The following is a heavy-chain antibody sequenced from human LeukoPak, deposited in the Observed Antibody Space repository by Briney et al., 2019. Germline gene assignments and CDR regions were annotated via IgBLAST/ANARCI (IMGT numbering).Heavy chain of an antibody. CDR1: GFTFSSYG. Sequence: PGGSLRLSCAASGFTFSSYGMHWVRQAPGKGLEWVAFIRYDGSNKYYADSVKGRFTISRDNSKNTLYLQMNSLRAEDTAVYYCAKDHRGNSGSDGDPWGQGTLVTVSS. D-gene: IGHD1-26*01. CDR3: AKDHRGNSGSDGDP. V-gene: IGHV3-30*02. CDR2: IRYDGSNK. J-gene: IGHJ5*02.